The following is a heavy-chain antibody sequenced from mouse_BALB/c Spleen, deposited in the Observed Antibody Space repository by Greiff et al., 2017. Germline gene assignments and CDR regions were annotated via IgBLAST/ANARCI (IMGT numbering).Heavy chain of an antibody. V-gene: IGHV3-2*02. D-gene: IGHD1-2*01. CDR3: ARGVLRLRAWFAY. CDR1: GYSITSDYA. CDR2: ISYSGST. Sequence: DVQLQESGPGLVKPSQSLSLTCTVTGYSITSDYAWNWIRQFPGNKLEWMGYISYSGSTSYNPSLKSRISITRDTSKNQFFLQLNSVTTEDTATYYCARGVLRLRAWFAYWGQGTLVTVSA. J-gene: IGHJ3*01.